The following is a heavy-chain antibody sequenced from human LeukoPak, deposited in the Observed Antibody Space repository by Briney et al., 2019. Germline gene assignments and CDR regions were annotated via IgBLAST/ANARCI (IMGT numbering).Heavy chain of an antibody. CDR2: ISAYNGNT. J-gene: IGHJ6*03. CDR3: ARVYSGSLWPYYYYYMDV. CDR1: GYTFTSYG. Sequence: ASVKVSCKASGYTFTSYGISWVRQAPGQGLEWMGWISAYNGNTNYAQKLQGRVTMTTDTSTSTAYMELRSLRSDDTAVYYCARVYSGSLWPYYYYYMDVWGKGTTVTISS. V-gene: IGHV1-18*01. D-gene: IGHD1-26*01.